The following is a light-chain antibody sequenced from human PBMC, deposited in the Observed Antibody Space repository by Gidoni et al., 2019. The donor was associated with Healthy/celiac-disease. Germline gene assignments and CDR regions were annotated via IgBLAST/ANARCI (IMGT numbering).Light chain of an antibody. Sequence: DIQMTQSPSSLSASVGDRVTITCQASQDISNSLNWYQQKPGKAPKLLIYDASNLETGVPSRFSGSGSGTDFTFTISSLQPEDIATYYCQQYDNLPPMCSFGQGTKLEIK. CDR2: DAS. J-gene: IGKJ2*04. CDR1: QDISNS. V-gene: IGKV1-33*01. CDR3: QQYDNLPPMCS.